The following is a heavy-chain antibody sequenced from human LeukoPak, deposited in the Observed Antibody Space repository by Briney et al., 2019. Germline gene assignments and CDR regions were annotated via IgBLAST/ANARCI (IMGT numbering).Heavy chain of an antibody. J-gene: IGHJ6*03. D-gene: IGHD3-22*01. V-gene: IGHV3-23*01. CDR2: ISGSGGST. Sequence: GGSLRLSCAASGFTFSSYAMSWVRQAPGKGLEWVSAISGSGGSTYYADSVKGRFTISRDNSKNTLYPQMNSLRAEDTAVYYCAKRYYYDSSGYYYYYYMDVWSKGTTVTVSS. CDR3: AKRYYYDSSGYYYYYYMDV. CDR1: GFTFSSYA.